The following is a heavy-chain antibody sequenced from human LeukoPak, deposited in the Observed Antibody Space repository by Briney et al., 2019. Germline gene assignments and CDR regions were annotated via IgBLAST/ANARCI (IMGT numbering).Heavy chain of an antibody. Sequence: RPSETLSLTCTVSGGSITTSSYYWAWIRQPPGKGLEWIGTINYSGRTHYNPSLKSRVTMSVDTSKNQFSLNLSSVTAADTAVYYCARLIRQQLAIDYWGQGTLVTVSS. CDR2: INYSGRT. J-gene: IGHJ4*02. CDR1: GGSITTSSYY. V-gene: IGHV4-39*01. D-gene: IGHD6-13*01. CDR3: ARLIRQQLAIDY.